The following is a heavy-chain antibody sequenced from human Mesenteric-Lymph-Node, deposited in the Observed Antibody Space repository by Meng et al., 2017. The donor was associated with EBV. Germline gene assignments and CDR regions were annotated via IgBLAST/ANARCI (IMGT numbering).Heavy chain of an antibody. Sequence: QVQLQRGGGGLLKPPGTLSLTCAVYGGSFSDYYWTWIRQPPGKGLEWIGEVNHAGTTIYNPSLESRVTISVDTSKNQFSLKLTSVTAADTAVYFCAALGSFASSIDPWGQGTLVTVSS. D-gene: IGHD3-16*01. V-gene: IGHV4-34*01. CDR1: GGSFSDYY. CDR2: VNHAGTT. CDR3: AALGSFASSIDP. J-gene: IGHJ5*02.